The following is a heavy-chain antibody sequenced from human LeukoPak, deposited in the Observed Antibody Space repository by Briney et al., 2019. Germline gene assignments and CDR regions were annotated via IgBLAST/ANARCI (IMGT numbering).Heavy chain of an antibody. Sequence: GGSLRLSCAASGFTFDDYNMHWVRQAPGKGLEWVTLISWDGGSTYYADSVKGRFTISRDNSKNSLYLQMNSLRTEDTALYYCAKGCGGDCYSLDYWGQGTLVTVSS. CDR3: AKGCGGDCYSLDY. CDR2: ISWDGGST. V-gene: IGHV3-43*01. D-gene: IGHD2-21*01. J-gene: IGHJ4*02. CDR1: GFTFDDYN.